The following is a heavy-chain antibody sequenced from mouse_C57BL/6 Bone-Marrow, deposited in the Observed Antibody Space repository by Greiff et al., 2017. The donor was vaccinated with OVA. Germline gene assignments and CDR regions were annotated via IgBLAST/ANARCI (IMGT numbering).Heavy chain of an antibody. V-gene: IGHV1-15*01. CDR2: IDPETGGT. CDR1: GYTFTDYE. Sequence: VQLQQSGAELVRPGASVTLSCKASGYTFTDYEMHWVKQTPGHGLEWIGAIDPETGGTAYNQKFKGKAILTADKSSSTAYMELRSLTSEDSAVYYCTGKGTYSYYLFAYWGQGTLVTVSA. D-gene: IGHD2-12*01. CDR3: TGKGTYSYYLFAY. J-gene: IGHJ3*01.